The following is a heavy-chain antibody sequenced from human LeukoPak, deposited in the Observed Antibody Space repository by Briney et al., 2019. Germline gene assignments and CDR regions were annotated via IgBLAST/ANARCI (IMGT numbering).Heavy chain of an antibody. CDR3: ARVIVATIDFWTGGDYYYMDV. J-gene: IGHJ6*03. D-gene: IGHD5-12*01. V-gene: IGHV3-48*01. CDR1: GFTFSSYS. CDR2: ISSSSSTI. Sequence: PGGSLRLSCAASGFTFSSYSMNWVRQAPGKGLGWGSYISSSSSTIYYADSVKGRFTISRDNAKNSLYLQMNSLRAEDTAVYYCARVIVATIDFWTGGDYYYMDVWGKGTTVTVSS.